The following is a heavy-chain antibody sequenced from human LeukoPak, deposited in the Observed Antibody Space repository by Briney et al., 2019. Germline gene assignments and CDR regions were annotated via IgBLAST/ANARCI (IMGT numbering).Heavy chain of an antibody. CDR2: ISSSSSYI. J-gene: IGHJ6*03. D-gene: IGHD3-16*01. V-gene: IGHV3-21*01. CDR1: GFTFSSYS. CDR3: AREDGGPNYYYYYYMDV. Sequence: GGSLRLSCAASGFTFSSYSMNWVRQAPGKGLEWVSSISSSSSYIYYADSVKGRFTISRDNAKNSLYLQMNSLRAEDTAVYYCAREDGGPNYYYYYYMDVWGKGTTVTVSS.